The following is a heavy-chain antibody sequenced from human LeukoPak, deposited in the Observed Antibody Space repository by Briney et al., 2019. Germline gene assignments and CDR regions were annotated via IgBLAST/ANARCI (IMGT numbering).Heavy chain of an antibody. J-gene: IGHJ4*02. D-gene: IGHD2-2*01. CDR1: GGSISSGGYS. Sequence: PSETLSLTCAVSGGSISSGGYSWSWIRQPPGKGLEWIGYIYHSGSTYYNPPLKSRVTISVDRSKNQFSLKLSSVTAADTAVYYCARAKGYCSSTSCSYYFDYWGQGTLVTVSS. CDR3: ARAKGYCSSTSCSYYFDY. CDR2: IYHSGST. V-gene: IGHV4-30-2*01.